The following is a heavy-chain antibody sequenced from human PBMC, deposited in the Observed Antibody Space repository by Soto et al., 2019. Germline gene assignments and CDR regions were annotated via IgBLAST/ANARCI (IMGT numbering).Heavy chain of an antibody. V-gene: IGHV3-7*05. CDR1: EFAFSSYW. CDR2: IRKDGSQR. D-gene: IGHD6-25*01. CDR3: ARDVSPGSSGLYFDAFDI. J-gene: IGHJ3*02. Sequence: VQLVESGGGLVQPGGSLTLSCAASEFAFSSYWMTWVRQAPGKGLEWVANIRKDGSQRSYLDSVRGRFTISRDNSKNSLYLQMNSLRAEDTALYFCARDVSPGSSGLYFDAFDIWGQWTMVTVSS.